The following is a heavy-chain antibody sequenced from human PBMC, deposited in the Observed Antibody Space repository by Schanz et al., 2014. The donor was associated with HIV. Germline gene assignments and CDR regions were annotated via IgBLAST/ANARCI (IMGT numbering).Heavy chain of an antibody. CDR3: AKDRNHYDSRYRGKGNYYYYYGMDV. J-gene: IGHJ6*02. V-gene: IGHV3-30*18. CDR2: ISYDGTNK. Sequence: QVQLVESGGGVVQPGRSLRLSCAASGFTFDSYGIHWVRQAPGKGLEWVAVISYDGTNKKFAYSVKGRFTISRDNSKNTLYLQMKSLRPEDTAVYYCAKDRNHYDSRYRGKGNYYYYYGMDVWGQGTTVTVSS. CDR1: GFTFDSYG. D-gene: IGHD3-22*01.